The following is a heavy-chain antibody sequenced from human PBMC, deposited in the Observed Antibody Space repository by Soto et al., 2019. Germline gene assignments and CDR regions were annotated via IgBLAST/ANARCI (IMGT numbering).Heavy chain of an antibody. CDR2: ISYDGSNK. D-gene: IGHD3-10*01. V-gene: IGHV3-30*18. CDR1: GFTFSSYG. CDR3: AKDRYGSGFDY. Sequence: QVQLVESGGGVVQPGRSLRLSCAASGFTFSSYGMHWVRQAPGKGLEWVAVISYDGSNKYYADSVKGRFTISRDNSKNTLYLQMNSLRAEDTAVYSCAKDRYGSGFDYWGQGTLVTVSS. J-gene: IGHJ4*02.